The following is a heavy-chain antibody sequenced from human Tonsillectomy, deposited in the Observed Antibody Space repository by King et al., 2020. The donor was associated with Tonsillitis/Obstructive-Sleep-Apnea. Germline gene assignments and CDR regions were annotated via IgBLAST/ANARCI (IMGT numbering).Heavy chain of an antibody. J-gene: IGHJ4*02. CDR2: IKRDGSEK. D-gene: IGHD2-15*01. V-gene: IGHV3-7*01. CDR1: GFTFTTYW. Sequence: QLVQSGGGLVQPGGSLRLSCAGSGFTFTTYWMTWVRQAPGKGLEWVANIKRDGSEKNYVDSVKARFTISRDNAKNSLYLQMNSLRAEDSAVYYCARDLSYCSGGSCYDRFDYWGQGTLVTVSS. CDR3: ARDLSYCSGGSCYDRFDY.